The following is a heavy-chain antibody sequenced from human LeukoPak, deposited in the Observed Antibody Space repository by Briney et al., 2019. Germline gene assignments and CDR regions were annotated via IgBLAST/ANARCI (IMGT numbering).Heavy chain of an antibody. CDR1: GFTFRSYA. V-gene: IGHV3-23*01. J-gene: IGHJ4*02. CDR3: AKGFDS. Sequence: GGSLRLSCVASGFTFRSYAMSWVRQAPGKGLEWISAISGSGVSTYYAGSVKGRFTISRDNSKNTVYLQMNSLRMEDTAMYYCAKGFDSWGQGTLVTVSS. CDR2: ISGSGVST.